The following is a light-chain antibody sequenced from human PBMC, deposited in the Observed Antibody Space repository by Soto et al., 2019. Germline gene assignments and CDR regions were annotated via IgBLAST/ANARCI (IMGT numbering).Light chain of an antibody. Sequence: DIMMTQSPLSPPVTPGEPASISCRSSQSLLHSNGYNYLDWYLQKPGQSPQLLIYLGSNRSSGVPDRFSGSGSGTDFTLKISRVEAEDVGVYYCMQEESFTFGPGTKVDIK. V-gene: IGKV2-28*01. CDR1: QSLLHSNGYNY. CDR2: LGS. CDR3: MQEESFT. J-gene: IGKJ3*01.